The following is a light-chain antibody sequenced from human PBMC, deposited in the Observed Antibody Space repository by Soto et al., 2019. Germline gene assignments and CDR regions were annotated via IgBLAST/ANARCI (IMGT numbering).Light chain of an antibody. V-gene: IGLV1-40*01. Sequence: QSVLTQPPSVSGAPGQRVTISCTGSSSNIGAGYDVHWYQQRPGTAPKLLIFGNINRPSGVPDRFSGSKSGTSASLTITGLQAEDEADYYCSSYAGSNNPYVFGTGTKVTVL. CDR1: SSNIGAGYD. CDR3: SSYAGSNNPYV. J-gene: IGLJ1*01. CDR2: GNI.